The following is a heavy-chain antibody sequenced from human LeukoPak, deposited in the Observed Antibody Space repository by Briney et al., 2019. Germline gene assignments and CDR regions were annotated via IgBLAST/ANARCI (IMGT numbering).Heavy chain of an antibody. CDR2: IYYSGST. D-gene: IGHD3-3*01. V-gene: IGHV4-59*01. Sequence: SETLSLTCTVSGGSISSYYWSWLRQPPGKGLEWLGYIYYSGSTNYNPSLKSRVTISVDTSKNQFSLKLSSVTAADTAVYYCARDYYDFWSGFYYFDYWGQGTLVTVSS. CDR1: GGSISSYY. CDR3: ARDYYDFWSGFYYFDY. J-gene: IGHJ4*02.